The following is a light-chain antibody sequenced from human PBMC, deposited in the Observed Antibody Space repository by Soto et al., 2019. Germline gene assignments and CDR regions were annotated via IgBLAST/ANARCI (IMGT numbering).Light chain of an antibody. J-gene: IGLJ3*02. Sequence: QSVLTQPPSASGTPGQRVTISCSGSSSSVGTNSVYWYQQFPGTAPKLLIYKNHQRPSGVPDRVSGSKSGTSASLAISGLRSEDEADYYCAVWDDSLSGWVFGGGTKLTVL. CDR1: SSSVGTNS. CDR2: KNH. V-gene: IGLV1-47*01. CDR3: AVWDDSLSGWV.